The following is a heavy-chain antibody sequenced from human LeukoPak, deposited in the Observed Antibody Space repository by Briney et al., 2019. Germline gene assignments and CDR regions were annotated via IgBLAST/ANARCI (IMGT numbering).Heavy chain of an antibody. V-gene: IGHV6-1*01. CDR2: TYYRSKWYS. CDR3: ARAYCVGDCSVLHIYFDN. CDR1: GDSVSRNTAG. Sequence: SQTLSLTCAISGDSVSRNTAGWNWIRQSPSRGLEWLGRTYYRSKWYSDFAPSVRNRITINPDTSKNQFSLKLSSVTAADTAVYYCARAYCVGDCSVLHIYFDNWGQGTLVTVSS. J-gene: IGHJ4*02. D-gene: IGHD2-21*02.